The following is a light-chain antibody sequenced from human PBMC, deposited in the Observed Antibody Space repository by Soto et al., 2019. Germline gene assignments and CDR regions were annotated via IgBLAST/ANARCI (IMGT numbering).Light chain of an antibody. V-gene: IGKV3-20*01. CDR3: QRYDSLRT. Sequence: EIVFTQSPGTLSLSPGERATLSCRASQSVRSNFLAWYQPTPGQAPRLLIYGASNRATGIPDRFSGSGSGTDFTITITRLEPEDFAMYYCQRYDSLRTFGQGTQVDIK. CDR2: GAS. CDR1: QSVRSNF. J-gene: IGKJ1*01.